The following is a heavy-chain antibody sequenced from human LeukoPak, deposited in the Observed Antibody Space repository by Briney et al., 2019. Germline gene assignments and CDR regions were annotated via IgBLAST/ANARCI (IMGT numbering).Heavy chain of an antibody. CDR1: GFTFSSHA. J-gene: IGHJ4*02. V-gene: IGHV3-21*01. CDR2: VSSSGSKI. Sequence: GGSLRLSCAASGFTFSSHAMNWVRQAPGKGLEWVSSVSSSGSKIYYADSVRGRFTVSRDNAGNSLSLQMDSLRVEDTAVYYCTRELLSLQQGLDYWGQGTLVTVSS. CDR3: TRELLSLQQGLDY. D-gene: IGHD2/OR15-2a*01.